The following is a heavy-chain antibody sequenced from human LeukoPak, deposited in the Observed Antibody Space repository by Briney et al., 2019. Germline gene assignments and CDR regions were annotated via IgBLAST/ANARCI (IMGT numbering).Heavy chain of an antibody. CDR1: GGSISSSNYY. V-gene: IGHV4-39*01. CDR2: IYYSGST. D-gene: IGHD2-21*01. Sequence: PSETLSLTCTVSGGSISSSNYYWDWIRQPPGKGLEWIGNIYYSGSTYYNPSLKSRVTISVDTSKNQFSLKLSSVYCARRSTVVGMGWFDPWGQGTLVTVSS. CDR3: MGWFDP. J-gene: IGHJ5*02.